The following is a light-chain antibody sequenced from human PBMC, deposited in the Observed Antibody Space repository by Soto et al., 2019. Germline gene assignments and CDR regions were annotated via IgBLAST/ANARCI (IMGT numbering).Light chain of an antibody. J-gene: IGLJ1*01. CDR3: SSKINNITPLYV. V-gene: IGLV2-14*01. Sequence: QSLLSQPASVSWSPGHSITISCTGTSSDIGTYNFVSWYQQQPGNVPKVIVYEVSSRPSGVSDRFSGSKSGNTASLTISGLQTDDDAEYYCSSKINNITPLYVVGTGTKVTVL. CDR1: SSDIGTYNF. CDR2: EVS.